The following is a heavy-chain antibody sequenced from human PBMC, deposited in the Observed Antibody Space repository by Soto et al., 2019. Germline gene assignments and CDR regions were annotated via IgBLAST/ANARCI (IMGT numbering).Heavy chain of an antibody. Sequence: PSQTLSLTCAISGDSVSSNTAAWNWIRSSPSRGLEWLGRTYYRSNWRHDYAVSVKSRITVNPDTSKNHFSLQLNSVTPDDTAVYYCARGVAGSVFVLWGQGTLVTVSS. CDR3: ARGVAGSVFVL. CDR1: GDSVSSNTAA. V-gene: IGHV6-1*01. CDR2: TYYRSNWRH. J-gene: IGHJ4*02. D-gene: IGHD6-19*01.